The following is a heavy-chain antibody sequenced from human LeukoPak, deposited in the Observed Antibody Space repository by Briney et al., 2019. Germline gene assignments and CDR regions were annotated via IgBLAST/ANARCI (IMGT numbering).Heavy chain of an antibody. D-gene: IGHD1-1*01. Sequence: ASVKVSCKASGYTFTSYDINWVRQATGQGLEWMGWMNPNSGNTGYAQKFQGRVTVTRNTSISTAYMELSSLRSEDTAVYYCARVTTGTTFIDYWGQGTLVTVSS. CDR2: MNPNSGNT. CDR1: GYTFTSYD. CDR3: ARVTTGTTFIDY. J-gene: IGHJ4*02. V-gene: IGHV1-8*01.